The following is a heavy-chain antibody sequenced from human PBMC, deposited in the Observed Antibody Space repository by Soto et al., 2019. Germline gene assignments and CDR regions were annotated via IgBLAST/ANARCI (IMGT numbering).Heavy chain of an antibody. J-gene: IGHJ6*02. CDR2: IDWDDDK. D-gene: IGHD5-18*01. Sequence: SGPTLVNPTQTLTLTCTFSGFSLSTSGMCVSWIRQPPGKALEWLARIDWDDDKYYSTSLKTRLTISKDTSKNQVVLTMTNMDPVDTATYYCARIQTSGYSFDRPYYYYYYGMDVWAQGTTVTVSS. CDR1: GFSLSTSGMC. CDR3: ARIQTSGYSFDRPYYYYYYGMDV. V-gene: IGHV2-70*11.